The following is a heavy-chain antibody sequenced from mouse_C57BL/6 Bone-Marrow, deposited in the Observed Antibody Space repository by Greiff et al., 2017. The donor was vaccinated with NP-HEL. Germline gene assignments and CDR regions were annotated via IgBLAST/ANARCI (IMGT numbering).Heavy chain of an antibody. CDR1: GFTFSDYG. J-gene: IGHJ2*01. Sequence: EVMLVESGGGLVKPGGSLKLSCAASGFTFSDYGMHWVRQAPEKGLEWVAYISSGSSTIYYADTVKGRFTISRDNAKNTLFLQMTSLRSEDTAMYYCASEDGYPFDYWGQGTTLTVSS. CDR2: ISSGSSTI. CDR3: ASEDGYPFDY. D-gene: IGHD2-3*01. V-gene: IGHV5-17*01.